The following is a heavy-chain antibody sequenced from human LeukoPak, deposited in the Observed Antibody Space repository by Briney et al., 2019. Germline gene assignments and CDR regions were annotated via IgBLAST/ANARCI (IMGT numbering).Heavy chain of an antibody. CDR3: ATLGATSFDY. J-gene: IGHJ4*02. CDR2: VVPYSGAT. Sequence: ASVKVSCKTSGYTFTDYYVHWVRQVPGQGLEFVGWVVPYSGATRYAPRFQGRVTMTRDTSIGTAYMELSRLTYGDTAAYYCATLGATSFDYWGQGTLVTVSS. V-gene: IGHV1-2*02. CDR1: GYTFTDYY. D-gene: IGHD1-26*01.